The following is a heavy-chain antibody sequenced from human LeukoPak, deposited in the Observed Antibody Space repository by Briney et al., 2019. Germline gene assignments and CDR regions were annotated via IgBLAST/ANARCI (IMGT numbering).Heavy chain of an antibody. CDR3: AKGSRILDS. CDR1: GFAFSYYD. CDR2: ISGRGDVT. D-gene: IGHD5-18*01. Sequence: GGSLRLSCAASGFAFSYYDMSWVRQTPGKGLEWVSSISGRGDVTYYADSLKGRFTISRDNSKNTLYLQMNSLRAEDTAVYYCAKGSRILDSWGQGSVVTVSS. J-gene: IGHJ4*02. V-gene: IGHV3-23*01.